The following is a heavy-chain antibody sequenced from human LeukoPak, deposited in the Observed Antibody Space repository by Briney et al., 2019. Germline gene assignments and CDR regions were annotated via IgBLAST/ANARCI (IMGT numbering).Heavy chain of an antibody. CDR2: IDSSGSYI. J-gene: IGHJ4*01. CDR1: GFIFNYYT. D-gene: IGHD1-26*01. V-gene: IGHV3-21*01. CDR3: ARDIHSSRFDY. Sequence: GGSLRLSCAASGFIFNYYTMNWVRQAPGKGPEWIASIDSSGSYIHYAASVKGWFTISRDNARDSVYLQMNNLRADDTAVYYCARDIHSSRFDYWGHGTLVTVSS.